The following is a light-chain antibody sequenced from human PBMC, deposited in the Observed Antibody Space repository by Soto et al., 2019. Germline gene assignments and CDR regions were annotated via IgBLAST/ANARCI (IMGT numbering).Light chain of an antibody. J-gene: IGKJ1*01. CDR2: GTY. CDR3: QQYNDWPRT. CDR1: ERRNPRP. Sequence: VLALSPCTLSLSLSAGATAFFTSSERRNPRPVAWYQHKSGQAPRFLIYGTYNRATGIPARFSGRGSGTDFTLTISSLQSEDFAVYYCQQYNDWPRTFGQGTKVDIK. V-gene: IGKV3D-15*01.